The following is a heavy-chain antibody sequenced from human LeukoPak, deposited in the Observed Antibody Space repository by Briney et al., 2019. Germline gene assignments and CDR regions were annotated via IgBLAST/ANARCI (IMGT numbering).Heavy chain of an antibody. CDR2: MNPNSGNT. J-gene: IGHJ4*02. CDR1: GYTFTSYD. CDR3: ARGIDGYGDYTHSNFDY. D-gene: IGHD4-17*01. V-gene: IGHV1-8*01. Sequence: GASVKVSCKASGYTFTSYDINWVRQATGQGLEWMGWMNPNSGNTGYAQKFQGRVTMTRNTSISTAYMELSSLRSEDTAVCYCARGIDGYGDYTHSNFDYWGQGTLVTVSS.